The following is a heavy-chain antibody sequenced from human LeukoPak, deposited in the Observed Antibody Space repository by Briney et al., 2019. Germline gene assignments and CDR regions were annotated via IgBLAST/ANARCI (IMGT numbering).Heavy chain of an antibody. V-gene: IGHV3-53*01. J-gene: IGHJ4*02. CDR3: ARGDLGSYGFDY. D-gene: IGHD5-18*01. CDR2: IYSGGST. CDR1: GFTFSSYS. Sequence: PGGSLRLSCAASGFTFSSYSMNWVRQAPGKGLEWVSVIYSGGSTYYADPVKGRFTISRDNSRNTLYLQMNSLRAEDTAVYYCARGDLGSYGFDYWGQGTLVTVSS.